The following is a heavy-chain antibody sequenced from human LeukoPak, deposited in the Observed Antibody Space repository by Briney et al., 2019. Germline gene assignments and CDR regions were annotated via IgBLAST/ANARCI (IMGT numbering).Heavy chain of an antibody. CDR2: IYYSGIT. CDR3: VRDYQMIATYSYYSTY. J-gene: IGHJ4*02. Sequence: PSETLCPSPTVSGGSITRSNCSCICQPPGKGLEWIGYIYYSGITNYNPSLKSRVTISVDTSKNQFSLKLSSVTAADTAMYYCVRDYQMIATYSYYSTYSGQGTLVTVSS. CDR1: GGSITRSN. V-gene: IGHV4-59*01. D-gene: IGHD3-22*01.